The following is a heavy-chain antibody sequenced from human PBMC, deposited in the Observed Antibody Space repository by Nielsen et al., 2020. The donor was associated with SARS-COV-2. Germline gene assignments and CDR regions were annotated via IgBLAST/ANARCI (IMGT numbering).Heavy chain of an antibody. CDR3: AKDLDPSGEAVLDS. D-gene: IGHD2-15*01. CDR2: ISHDGSFE. Sequence: VRQMPGKGLEWVAIISHDGSFEYYADSVKGRFTISRDNSKNTLYLQMNSLRAEDTAVFYCAKDLDPSGEAVLDSWGQGTLVTVSS. V-gene: IGHV3-30*18. J-gene: IGHJ4*02.